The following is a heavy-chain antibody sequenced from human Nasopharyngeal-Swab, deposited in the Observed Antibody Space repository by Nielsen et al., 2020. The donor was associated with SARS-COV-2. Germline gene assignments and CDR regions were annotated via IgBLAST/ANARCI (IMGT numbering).Heavy chain of an antibody. CDR1: GGSVSTTTYF. J-gene: IGHJ5*02. Sequence: SETLSLTCPVSGGSVSTTTYFWGWIRQPPGKGLEWIGTVYYSGSTNYNPSLKSRVTISVDTSKNQFSLKLSSVTAADTAVYYCARGDGFWSGLLIPWGQGTLVTVSS. D-gene: IGHD3-3*01. CDR3: ARGDGFWSGLLIP. V-gene: IGHV4-39*07. CDR2: VYYSGST.